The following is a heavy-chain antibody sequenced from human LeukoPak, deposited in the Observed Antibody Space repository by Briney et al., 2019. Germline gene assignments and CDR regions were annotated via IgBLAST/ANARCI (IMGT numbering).Heavy chain of an antibody. CDR3: VGGPSYDISTGYYGDVFDY. CDR1: GFTFGDYA. D-gene: IGHD3-9*01. Sequence: GGSLRLSCTASGFTFGDYAMSWVRQAPGKGLEWVGFIRSKAYGGTTEYAASVKGRFTISRDDSKSIAYLQMNSLKTEDTAVYYCVGGPSYDISTGYYGDVFDYWGQGTLVTVSS. V-gene: IGHV3-49*04. J-gene: IGHJ4*02. CDR2: IRSKAYGGTT.